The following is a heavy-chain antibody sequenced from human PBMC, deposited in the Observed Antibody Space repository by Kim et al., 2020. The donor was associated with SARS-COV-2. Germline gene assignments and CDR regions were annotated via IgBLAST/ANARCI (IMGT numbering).Heavy chain of an antibody. CDR2: ISGSGGST. D-gene: IGHD6-6*01. CDR3: AKAGIATRAEYFQH. J-gene: IGHJ1*01. V-gene: IGHV3-23*01. Sequence: GGSLILSCAASGFTFSSYAMSWFRQAPGKGLEWVSAISGSGGSTYYADSVKGRFTISRDNSKNTLYLQMNSLRAEDTAVYYCAKAGIATRAEYFQHWGQGTLVTVSS. CDR1: GFTFSSYA.